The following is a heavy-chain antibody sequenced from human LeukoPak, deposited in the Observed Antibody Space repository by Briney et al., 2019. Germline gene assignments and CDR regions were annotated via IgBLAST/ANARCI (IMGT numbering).Heavy chain of an antibody. J-gene: IGHJ3*02. V-gene: IGHV1-2*02. Sequence: GASVKVSCKASGYTFTGYYMHWVRQAPGQGLEWMGWINPNSGDTNYAQKFQGRVTMTRDTSISTAYMELSRLRSDDTAVYYCARGLNPTYYYDSSGYSRRSDAFDIWGQGTMVTVSS. CDR1: GYTFTGYY. CDR3: ARGLNPTYYYDSSGYSRRSDAFDI. CDR2: INPNSGDT. D-gene: IGHD3-22*01.